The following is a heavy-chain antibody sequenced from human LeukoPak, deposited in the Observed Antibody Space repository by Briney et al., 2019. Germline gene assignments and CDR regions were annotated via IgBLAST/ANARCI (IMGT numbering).Heavy chain of an antibody. Sequence: NPGASLQISCQCSGSTFTSYWIGWVRQLPGKGLEWMGVIYPGDSDTRYSPSFQGQVTISADKSISTAYLQWSSLKASDTTMYYCARAYSSSFDYWGQGTLVTVSS. CDR1: GSTFTSYW. J-gene: IGHJ4*02. CDR3: ARAYSSSFDY. CDR2: IYPGDSDT. D-gene: IGHD6-13*01. V-gene: IGHV5-51*01.